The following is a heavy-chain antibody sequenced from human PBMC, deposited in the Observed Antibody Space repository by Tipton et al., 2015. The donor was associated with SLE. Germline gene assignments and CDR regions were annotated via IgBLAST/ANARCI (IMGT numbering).Heavy chain of an antibody. CDR3: ARESRYSSGWLPNFFDA. D-gene: IGHD6-19*01. V-gene: IGHV4-39*01. CDR1: GVSISSGTYY. CDR2: IFHSGST. Sequence: GLVKPSETLSLTCTVTGVSISSGTYYWDWIRQAPGKGLEWIGTIFHSGSTYYNPSLKSRVTISVDTSKNQFSLNLTSVTAADTAVYFCARESRYSSGWLPNFFDAWGQGALVTVSS. J-gene: IGHJ5*02.